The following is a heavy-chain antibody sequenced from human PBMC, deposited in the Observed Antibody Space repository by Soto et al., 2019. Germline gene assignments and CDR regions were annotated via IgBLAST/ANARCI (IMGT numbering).Heavy chain of an antibody. CDR3: ARDSEPLFTIFGVVPWEPVDY. J-gene: IGHJ4*02. CDR2: INPNSGGT. CDR1: GYTFTGYY. V-gene: IGHV1-2*02. D-gene: IGHD3-3*01. Sequence: ASLKVSCKASGYTFTGYYMHWVRQAPGQGLEWMGWINPNSGGTNYAQKFQGRVTMTRDTSISTAYMELSRLRSDDTAVYYCARDSEPLFTIFGVVPWEPVDYWGQGTLVTVSS.